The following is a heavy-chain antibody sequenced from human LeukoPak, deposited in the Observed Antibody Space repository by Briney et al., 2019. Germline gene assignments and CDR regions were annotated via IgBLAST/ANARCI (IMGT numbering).Heavy chain of an antibody. V-gene: IGHV4-34*01. D-gene: IGHD6-19*01. Sequence: SETLSLTCAVYGGSFSGYYGSWIRQPPGKGLEWIGEINHSGSTNYNPSLKSRVTISVDTSKNQFSLKLSSVTAADTAVYYCARDSSGWFRKGFDYWGQGTLVTVSS. CDR3: ARDSSGWFRKGFDY. J-gene: IGHJ4*02. CDR2: INHSGST. CDR1: GGSFSGYY.